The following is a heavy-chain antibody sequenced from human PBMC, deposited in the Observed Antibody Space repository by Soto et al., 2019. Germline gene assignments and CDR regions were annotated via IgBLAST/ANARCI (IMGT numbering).Heavy chain of an antibody. CDR3: ARGGGVGVAGSAAFDM. J-gene: IGHJ3*02. V-gene: IGHV1-2*02. D-gene: IGHD3-3*01. CDR2: INPATGAA. Sequence: QLHLVQSGAVVKKPGASVTVSCSASGYPVTAYYMHWVRQAPGRGLEWMGGINPATGAAKYTQTCQGRVTVTRDPSTSTVFMELSGRTSEDTAAFYWARGGGVGVAGSAAFDMWGQGTLVTVSS. CDR1: GYPVTAYY.